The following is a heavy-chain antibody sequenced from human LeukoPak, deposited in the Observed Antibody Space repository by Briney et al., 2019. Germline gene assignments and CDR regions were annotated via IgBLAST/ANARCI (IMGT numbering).Heavy chain of an antibody. CDR3: AREERRGGTGFLFDY. Sequence: GGSLRLSCAASGFTFSSYSMNWVRQAPGKGLEWVSYISSSSSTIYYADSVKGRFTISRDNAKNSLYLQMNSLRAEDTAVYYCAREERRGGTGFLFDYWGQGTLVTVSS. D-gene: IGHD1-1*01. CDR2: ISSSSSTI. V-gene: IGHV3-48*01. CDR1: GFTFSSYS. J-gene: IGHJ4*02.